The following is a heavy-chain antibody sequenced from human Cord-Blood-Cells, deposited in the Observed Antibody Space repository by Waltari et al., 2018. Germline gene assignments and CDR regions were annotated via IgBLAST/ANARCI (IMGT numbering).Heavy chain of an antibody. Sequence: QVQLVQSGAEVKKPGSSVKVSCKASGGTFSSYATSWVRLAPGQGLEWRGGIIPIFGTANYAQKFQGRVTITADKSTSTAYMELSSLRSEDTAVYYCASEYCSGGSCYWYFDLWGRGTLVTVSS. CDR3: ASEYCSGGSCYWYFDL. V-gene: IGHV1-69*06. J-gene: IGHJ2*01. CDR1: GGTFSSYA. D-gene: IGHD2-15*01. CDR2: IIPIFGTA.